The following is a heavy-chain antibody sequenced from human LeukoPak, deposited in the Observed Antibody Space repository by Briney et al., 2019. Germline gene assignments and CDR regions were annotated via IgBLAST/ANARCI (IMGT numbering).Heavy chain of an antibody. Sequence: ASVKVSCKASGYTFTGYYMHWVRQAPGQGLEWMGGFHPEDGKTIYAQKFQGRVTMTEDTSTDTAYMEVSSLRSEDTAVYYCTTPEYSGYDSYDYWGQGTLVTVSS. CDR3: TTPEYSGYDSYDY. J-gene: IGHJ4*02. D-gene: IGHD5-12*01. V-gene: IGHV1-24*01. CDR2: FHPEDGKT. CDR1: GYTFTGYY.